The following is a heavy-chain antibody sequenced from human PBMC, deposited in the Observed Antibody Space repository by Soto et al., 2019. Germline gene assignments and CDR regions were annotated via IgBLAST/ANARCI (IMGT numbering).Heavy chain of an antibody. CDR3: ARFEPRYYYYGMDV. CDR2: IIPIFGTA. J-gene: IGHJ6*02. Sequence: SVKVSCKASGGTFSSYAISWVRQAPGQGLEWMGGIIPIFGTANYAQKFQGRVTITADESTSTAYMEMSSLRSEDTAVYYCARFEPRYYYYGMDVWGQGTTATVSS. CDR1: GGTFSSYA. V-gene: IGHV1-69*13.